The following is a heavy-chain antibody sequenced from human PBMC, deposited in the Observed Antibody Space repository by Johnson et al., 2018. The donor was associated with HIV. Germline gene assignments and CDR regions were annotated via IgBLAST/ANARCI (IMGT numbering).Heavy chain of an antibody. V-gene: IGHV3-7*01. Sequence: VQLVESGGGLVQPRGSLRLSCVASGFTFTSYWMSWVRQAPGKGLEWVANIKQDGGEQYYVDSVKGRFTISRDNANNLLYLEMNSLRADDTAVYYCARDTAEVIIIHVAFALWGQGTMVAVSS. CDR3: ARDTAEVIIIHVAFAL. D-gene: IGHD3-3*01. J-gene: IGHJ3*01. CDR2: IKQDGGEQ. CDR1: GFTFTSYW.